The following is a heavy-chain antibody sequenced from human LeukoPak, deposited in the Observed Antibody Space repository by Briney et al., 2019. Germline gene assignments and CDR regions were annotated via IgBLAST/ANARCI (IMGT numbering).Heavy chain of an antibody. J-gene: IGHJ4*02. CDR1: GYTFTSYY. Sequence: ASVKVSCKASGYTFTSYYMHWVRQAPGQGLEWMGIINPSGGSTSYAQKFQGRVTMTRDTSTNTVYMELSSLRSEDTAVYYCARDPPPDYDSSGYYPCYWGQGTLVTVSS. CDR2: INPSGGST. D-gene: IGHD3-22*01. CDR3: ARDPPPDYDSSGYYPCY. V-gene: IGHV1-46*01.